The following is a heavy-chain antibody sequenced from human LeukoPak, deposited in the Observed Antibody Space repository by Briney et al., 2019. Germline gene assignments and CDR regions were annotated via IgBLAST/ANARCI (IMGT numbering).Heavy chain of an antibody. V-gene: IGHV1-69*04. CDR3: AKPAYDEEGRYFDWPLDY. Sequence: RASVKVSCKASGGTFSSYAISWVRQAPGQGLEWMGRIIPILGIANYAQKFQGRVTITADKSTSTAYMELSSLRAEDTAFYYCAKPAYDEEGRYFDWPLDYWGQGTLVTVPS. CDR2: IIPILGIA. J-gene: IGHJ4*02. CDR1: GGTFSSYA. D-gene: IGHD3-9*01.